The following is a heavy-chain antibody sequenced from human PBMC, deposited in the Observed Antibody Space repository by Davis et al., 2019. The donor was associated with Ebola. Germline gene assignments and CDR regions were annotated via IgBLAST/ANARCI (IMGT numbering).Heavy chain of an antibody. CDR1: RGTFSSYA. CDR2: IFPIFGTA. J-gene: IGHJ6*02. Sequence: AASVTVSCKASRGTFSSYAISWVRQAPGQGLEWMGGIFPIFGTANYAQKLQGRVTITADESTSTAYMELSSLSSEDTAVYYCARGPNSSSSRGDYYYYGMDVWGQGTTVTVSS. V-gene: IGHV1-69*13. CDR3: ARGPNSSSSRGDYYYYGMDV. D-gene: IGHD6-6*01.